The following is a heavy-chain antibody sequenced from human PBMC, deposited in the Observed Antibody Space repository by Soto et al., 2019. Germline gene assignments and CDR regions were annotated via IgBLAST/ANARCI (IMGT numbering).Heavy chain of an antibody. D-gene: IGHD3-9*01. CDR3: ARDILTGYYRGAEYFQH. Sequence: EVQLVESGGGLVQPGGSLRLSCAASGFTFSSYSMNWVRQAPGKGLEWVSYISSSSSTIYYADSVKGRFTISRDNAKNSLYLQMNSLRDEDTAVYYCARDILTGYYRGAEYFQHWGQGTLVTVSS. J-gene: IGHJ1*01. V-gene: IGHV3-48*02. CDR1: GFTFSSYS. CDR2: ISSSSSTI.